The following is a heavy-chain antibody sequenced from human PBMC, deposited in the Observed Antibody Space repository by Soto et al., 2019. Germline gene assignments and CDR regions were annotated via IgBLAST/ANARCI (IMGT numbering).Heavy chain of an antibody. CDR2: IYSGGST. J-gene: IGHJ4*02. CDR1: GFTVSSNY. D-gene: IGHD3-10*01. V-gene: IGHV3-53*01. CDR3: ARDRYFGSESYSRGLYYFDY. Sequence: GGSLRLSCAASGFTVSSNYMSWVRQAPGKGLEWVSVIYSGGSTYYADSVKGRFTISRDNAEKSLFLQMDSLRAEDTAVYYCARDRYFGSESYSRGLYYFDYWGQGT.